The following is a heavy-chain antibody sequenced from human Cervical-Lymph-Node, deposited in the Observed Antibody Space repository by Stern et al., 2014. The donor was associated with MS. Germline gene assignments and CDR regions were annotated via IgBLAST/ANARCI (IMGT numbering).Heavy chain of an antibody. J-gene: IGHJ4*02. CDR3: ARDDVEMATPFDY. CDR1: GGTFSSYA. D-gene: IGHD5-24*01. CDR2: IIHIFGTA. Sequence: QVQLVQSGAEVKKPGSSVKVSCKASGGTFSSYAIRWVRQAPGQGLEWMGWIIHIFGTANYAQKFQGRVTITADESTSTAYMELSSLRSEDTAVYYCARDDVEMATPFDYWGQGTLVTVSS. V-gene: IGHV1-69*01.